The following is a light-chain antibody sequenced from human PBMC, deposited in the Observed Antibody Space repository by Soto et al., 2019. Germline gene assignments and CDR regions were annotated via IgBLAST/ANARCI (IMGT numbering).Light chain of an antibody. CDR3: RQYYSPPRYT. CDR1: QNVLYSSNNKNL. V-gene: IGKV4-1*01. Sequence: DIVMTQSPEYLAVSLGERATTNCKASQNVLYSSNNKNLIAWYQQKPGQPPKLLIYWASTRESGVPDRFSGSGSRRDFTLTISSLQAEDVAVYYCRQYYSPPRYTFGQGTRLEIK. J-gene: IGKJ2*01. CDR2: WAS.